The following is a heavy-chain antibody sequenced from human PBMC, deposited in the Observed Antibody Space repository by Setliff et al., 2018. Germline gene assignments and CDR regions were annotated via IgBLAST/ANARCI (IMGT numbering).Heavy chain of an antibody. Sequence: ASVKVSCKASGYTFTSYDINWVRQATGQGLEWMGWMNPNSGNTGYAQKFQGRVTITRNTSISTAYMELSSLGSEDTAVYYCARGNPGGEWLLYYYYYYMDVWGKGTTVTV. V-gene: IGHV1-8*03. D-gene: IGHD3-3*01. J-gene: IGHJ6*03. CDR3: ARGNPGGEWLLYYYYYYMDV. CDR1: GYTFTSYD. CDR2: MNPNSGNT.